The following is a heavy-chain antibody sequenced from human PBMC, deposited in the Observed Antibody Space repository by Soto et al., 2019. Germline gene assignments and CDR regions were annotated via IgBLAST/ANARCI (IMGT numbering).Heavy chain of an antibody. V-gene: IGHV4-30-2*01. CDR1: GGSITTAGYP. CDR3: ASRPFYYYGLDV. Sequence: SETLSLTCTVSGGSITTAGYPWSWIRQPPGEALEWIGYVYHTENAYPKPSLKSRVTISLDRSKNQFSLKMTSVTAADTALYYCASRPFYYYGLDVWGQGTTVTVSS. J-gene: IGHJ6*02. CDR2: VYHTENA.